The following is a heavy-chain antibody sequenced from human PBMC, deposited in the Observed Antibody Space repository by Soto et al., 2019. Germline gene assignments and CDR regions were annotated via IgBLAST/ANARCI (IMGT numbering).Heavy chain of an antibody. Sequence: SETLSLTCTVSGGSISSYYWSWIRQPPGKGLEWIGYIYYSGSTNYNPSLKSRVTISVDTSKNQFSLKLSSVTAADTAVYYCAREGITMVRGVISYWGQGTLVTVSS. CDR3: AREGITMVRGVISY. CDR2: IYYSGST. CDR1: GGSISSYY. D-gene: IGHD3-10*01. J-gene: IGHJ4*02. V-gene: IGHV4-59*01.